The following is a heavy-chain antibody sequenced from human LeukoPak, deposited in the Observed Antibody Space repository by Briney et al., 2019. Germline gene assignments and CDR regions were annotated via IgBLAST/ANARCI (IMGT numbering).Heavy chain of an antibody. CDR2: IYSGGST. D-gene: IGHD4-17*01. J-gene: IGHJ4*02. Sequence: PGGSLRLSCAASGFTFSSYEMNWVRQAPGKGLEWVPVIYSGGSTYYADSVKGRFTISRDNSKNTLFLQMNSLRAEDTAVYYCAREAVTRNYFDYWGQGTLVTVSS. V-gene: IGHV3-53*01. CDR1: GFTFSSYE. CDR3: AREAVTRNYFDY.